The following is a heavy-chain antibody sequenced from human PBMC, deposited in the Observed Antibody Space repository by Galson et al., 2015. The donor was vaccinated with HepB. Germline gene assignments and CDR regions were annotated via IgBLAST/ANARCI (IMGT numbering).Heavy chain of an antibody. CDR3: AKGFGSYKQPDTTYFYYGMDV. CDR2: ISGSGGNK. Sequence: SLRLSCAASGFTFSTYAMSWVRQAPGKGLEWVSSISGSGGNKYYADPVKGRFTLPRDKSKNSLLLQMNSLRADDTAVFYCAKGFGSYKQPDTTYFYYGMDVWGQGTTVTVSS. J-gene: IGHJ6*02. V-gene: IGHV3-23*01. D-gene: IGHD3-16*01. CDR1: GFTFSTYA.